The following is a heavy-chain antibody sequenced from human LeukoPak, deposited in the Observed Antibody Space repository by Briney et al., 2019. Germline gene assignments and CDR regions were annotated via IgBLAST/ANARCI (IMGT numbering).Heavy chain of an antibody. V-gene: IGHV4-34*01. Sequence: SETLSLTCAVYGGSFSGYYWSWIRQPPGKGLEWIGEINHSGSTNYNPSLKSRVTISVDTSKNQFSLRLSSVTAADTAVYYCASLSGVVVTVRDYRGQGTLVTVSS. CDR3: ASLSGVVVTVRDY. CDR2: INHSGST. CDR1: GGSFSGYY. D-gene: IGHD3-22*01. J-gene: IGHJ4*02.